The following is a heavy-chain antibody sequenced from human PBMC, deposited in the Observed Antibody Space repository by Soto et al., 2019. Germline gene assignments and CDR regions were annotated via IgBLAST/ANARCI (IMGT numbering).Heavy chain of an antibody. D-gene: IGHD2-21*01. V-gene: IGHV3-33*01. J-gene: IGHJ4*02. Sequence: QVQLVESGGGVVQPGRSLRLSCAASGFTFSSYGMHWVRQAPCKGLEWVAVIWYDGSNKYYADSVKGRFPISRDNSKNTLYLQMNSLRAEDTAVYYCARDPLVRPSGVSHADYWGQGTLVTVSS. CDR1: GFTFSSYG. CDR3: ARDPLVRPSGVSHADY. CDR2: IWYDGSNK.